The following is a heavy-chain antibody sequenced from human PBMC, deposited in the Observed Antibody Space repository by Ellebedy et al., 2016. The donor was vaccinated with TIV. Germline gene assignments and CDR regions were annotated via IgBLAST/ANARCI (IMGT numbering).Heavy chain of an antibody. Sequence: GESLKISCAASGFPFINHALNWVRQAPGKGLEWVSYIPRDSDAMSYADSVKGRFTISRDNAKNSLYLQMNSLRHADTAVYYCVRDLHWAFDIWGQGTVVTVSS. CDR2: IPRDSDAM. J-gene: IGHJ3*02. CDR1: GFPFINHA. D-gene: IGHD1-1*01. CDR3: VRDLHWAFDI. V-gene: IGHV3-48*02.